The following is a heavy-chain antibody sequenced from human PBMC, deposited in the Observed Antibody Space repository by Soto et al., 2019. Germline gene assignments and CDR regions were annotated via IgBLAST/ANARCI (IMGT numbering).Heavy chain of an antibody. V-gene: IGHV3-11*01. D-gene: IGHD6-19*01. J-gene: IGHJ6*03. CDR2: ISISCCSF. CDR3: AREGWYGDYYMDV. Sequence: GSLRLSCAASGFTFSDYYMSWIRQAPGKGLEWVSYISISCCSFYYAASVKGRFTFSRENAKNSLFLQMNSLRAEDTAVYYCAREGWYGDYYMDVWGKGTTVTVSS. CDR1: GFTFSDYY.